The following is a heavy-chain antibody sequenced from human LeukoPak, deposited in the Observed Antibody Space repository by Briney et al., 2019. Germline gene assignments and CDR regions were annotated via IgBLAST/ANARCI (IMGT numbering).Heavy chain of an antibody. CDR2: ISYDGSNK. Sequence: GRSLRLSCAASGFTPSSYAMHRVRRAPGKGLEWVALISYDGSNKYYADSVKGRFTISRDNSKNTLYLQMSDLRTEDTAVYYCARTFVVVPAATTTVRGILDYWGQGTLVTVSS. CDR3: ARTFVVVPAATTTVRGILDY. D-gene: IGHD2-2*01. CDR1: GFTPSSYA. J-gene: IGHJ4*02. V-gene: IGHV3-30*04.